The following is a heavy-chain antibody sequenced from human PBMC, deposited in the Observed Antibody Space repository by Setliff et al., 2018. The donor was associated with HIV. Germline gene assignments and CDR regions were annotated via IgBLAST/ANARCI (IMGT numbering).Heavy chain of an antibody. D-gene: IGHD5-18*01. J-gene: IGHJ4*02. Sequence: PSETLSLTCAVYGGSFSGYYWSWIRQPPGKGLEWIGYIYYSGSTNYSPSLKSRVTISVDASRNQFSLRLSSVTAADTAVYYCAAWGPRYSYAPYFFDSWGQGTLVTVS. CDR3: AAWGPRYSYAPYFFDS. V-gene: IGHV4-59*12. CDR1: GGSFSGYY. CDR2: IYYSGST.